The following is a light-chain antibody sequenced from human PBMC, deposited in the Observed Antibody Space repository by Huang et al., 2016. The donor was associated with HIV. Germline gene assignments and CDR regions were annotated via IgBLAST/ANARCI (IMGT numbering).Light chain of an antibody. J-gene: IGKJ2*01. CDR3: QQYDNWPPMYT. CDR1: QSVSSN. V-gene: IGKV3-15*01. Sequence: EIVMTQSPATLSVSPGERATLSCRASQSVSSNLAWYQQKPGQAPRLLMYGAYTRATGIPARFSGSGSGTEFTLTISSLQSEDSAVYYCQQYDNWPPMYTFGQGTKLEIK. CDR2: GAY.